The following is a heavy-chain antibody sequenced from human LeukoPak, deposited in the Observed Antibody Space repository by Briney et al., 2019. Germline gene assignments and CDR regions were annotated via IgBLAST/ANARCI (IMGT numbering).Heavy chain of an antibody. D-gene: IGHD3-22*01. CDR1: GFTFSNYW. CDR2: INSDGSST. CDR3: ARGGTSAYYPD. J-gene: IGHJ4*02. V-gene: IGHV3-74*03. Sequence: GGSLRLSCAASGFTFSNYWMYWVRHAPGEGLVWVSRINSDGSSTSYADAVKGRFTISRDNAKNTLYLQMNSLRAEDTAVYYCARGGTSAYYPDRGQRTLVTVSS.